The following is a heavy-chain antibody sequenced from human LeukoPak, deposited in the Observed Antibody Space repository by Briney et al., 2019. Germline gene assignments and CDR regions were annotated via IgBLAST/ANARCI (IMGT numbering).Heavy chain of an antibody. V-gene: IGHV3-7*05. J-gene: IGHJ4*02. CDR2: IKRDGSKI. Sequence: PGGSLRLSCAASGFTFRTYWMSWVRQAPGKGLEWVANIKRDGSKIYYVDSVRGRFTISRGNDKNSLYLQVNSLRAEDTAVYYCTRDSQGSGIYSVDYWGQGTLVTVSS. CDR1: GFTFRTYW. CDR3: TRDSQGSGIYSVDY. D-gene: IGHD3-10*01.